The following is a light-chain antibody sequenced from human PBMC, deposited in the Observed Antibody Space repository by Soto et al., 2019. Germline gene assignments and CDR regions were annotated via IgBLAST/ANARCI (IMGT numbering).Light chain of an antibody. J-gene: IGKJ1*01. CDR2: EAS. CDR3: QQHQTYPT. V-gene: IGKV1-5*03. Sequence: DIQMTQSPSTLSASVGDSVTITCRASQSISKWLAWYQQKPGKAPNLLIYEASTLKSGVPSRFRGGGSGTDFTLIISSLQPDDFATYYCQQHQTYPTFGQGTKVEIK. CDR1: QSISKW.